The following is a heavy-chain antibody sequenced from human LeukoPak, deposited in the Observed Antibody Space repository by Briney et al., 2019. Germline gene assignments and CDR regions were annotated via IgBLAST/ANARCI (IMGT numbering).Heavy chain of an antibody. Sequence: PGGSLTLSCAASGFTFSTYAMSWVRQAPWKGLEWVAKIKPDGSEKDHVDSVKGRFTISRDNAKNSLYLQLNSLRAEDTAVYYCARSRFYFDYWGQGTLVTVSS. CDR3: ARSRFYFDY. J-gene: IGHJ4*02. V-gene: IGHV3-7*01. CDR2: IKPDGSEK. CDR1: GFTFSTYA.